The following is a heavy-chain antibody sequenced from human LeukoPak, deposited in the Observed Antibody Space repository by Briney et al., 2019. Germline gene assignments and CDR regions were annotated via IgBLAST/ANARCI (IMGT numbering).Heavy chain of an antibody. J-gene: IGHJ4*02. D-gene: IGHD6-13*01. CDR3: ARTYSSSDEFDY. CDR2: INPSGGST. CDR1: GYTFTSYY. V-gene: IGHV1-46*01. Sequence: AASVKDFCKASGYTFTSYYIHWVRQAPGQGLEWMGIINPSGGSTTYAQKFQGRVAMTRGTSTSRVYMEVSSLRSEDTAVYYCARTYSSSDEFDYWGQGTLVTVSS.